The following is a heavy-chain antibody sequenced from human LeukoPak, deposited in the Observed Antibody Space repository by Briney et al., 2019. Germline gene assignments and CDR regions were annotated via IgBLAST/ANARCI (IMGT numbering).Heavy chain of an antibody. V-gene: IGHV2-70*11. Sequence: SGPALVKPTQTLTLSCTFSDFSLSTSGMCVSWIRHPPGKALEWLARIDWDDDKYYSTSLKTRLTISMDTSKNQVVLTMTNMDPVDTATYYCARTPPVAAAGSFDYWGQGTLVTVSS. CDR1: DFSLSTSGMC. D-gene: IGHD6-13*01. J-gene: IGHJ4*02. CDR3: ARTPPVAAAGSFDY. CDR2: IDWDDDK.